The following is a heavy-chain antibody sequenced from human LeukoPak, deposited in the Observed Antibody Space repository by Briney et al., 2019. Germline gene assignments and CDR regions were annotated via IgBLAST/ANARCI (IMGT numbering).Heavy chain of an antibody. D-gene: IGHD6-6*01. CDR2: IKYDGSDK. CDR1: GFPFGGYW. Sequence: PGGSLRLSCGASGFPFGGYWMYWVRHIPGKGLEWVANIKYDGSDKNYVDSVKGRFTISRDNAKNSLYLQMNNLRAEDTAIYYCARDGVSSSPDFDYWGQGTLVTVS. V-gene: IGHV3-7*01. CDR3: ARDGVSSSPDFDY. J-gene: IGHJ4*02.